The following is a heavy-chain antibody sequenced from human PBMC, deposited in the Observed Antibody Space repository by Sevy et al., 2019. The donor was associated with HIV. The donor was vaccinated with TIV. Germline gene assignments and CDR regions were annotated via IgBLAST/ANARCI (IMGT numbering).Heavy chain of an antibody. CDR1: GFTFSNYA. Sequence: GSLRLSCAASGFTFSNYAMSWVRQAPGKGLEWVSTFSFGCGKINYADSVKGPFTISRDNSKNTLYLQMNSLRAEDTALYYCAREGCSKPHDYWGQGTLVTVSS. CDR2: FSFGCGKI. V-gene: IGHV3-23*01. CDR3: AREGCSKPHDY. J-gene: IGHJ4*02. D-gene: IGHD2-2*01.